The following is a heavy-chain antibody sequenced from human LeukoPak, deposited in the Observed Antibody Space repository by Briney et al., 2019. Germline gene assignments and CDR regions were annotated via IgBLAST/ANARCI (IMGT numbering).Heavy chain of an antibody. CDR2: INPSGGST. CDR1: GYTFTSYY. CDR3: ASQQKDPYSSSRAFDI. D-gene: IGHD6-6*01. V-gene: IGHV1-46*01. J-gene: IGHJ3*02. Sequence: ASVKVSCKASGYTFTSYYMHWVRQAPGQGLEWMGIINPSGGSTSYAQKFQGRVTMTRDMSTSTVYMELSSLRSEDTAVYYCASQQKDPYSSSRAFDIWGQGTMVTVSS.